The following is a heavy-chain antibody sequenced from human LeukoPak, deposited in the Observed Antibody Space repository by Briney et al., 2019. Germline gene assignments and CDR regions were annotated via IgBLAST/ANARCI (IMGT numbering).Heavy chain of an antibody. CDR3: AKQSAGSAAWYSLHYDF. CDR2: ISYDGSNK. Sequence: GGSLRLSCAASGFTFSSYAMHWVRQAPGKGLEWVAVISYDGSNKYYADSVKGRFTISRDNSKDTLYLQMNGLRAEDTAVYFCAKQSAGSAAWYSLHYDFWGQGTLVTVSS. J-gene: IGHJ4*02. CDR1: GFTFSSYA. D-gene: IGHD6-13*01. V-gene: IGHV3-30-3*02.